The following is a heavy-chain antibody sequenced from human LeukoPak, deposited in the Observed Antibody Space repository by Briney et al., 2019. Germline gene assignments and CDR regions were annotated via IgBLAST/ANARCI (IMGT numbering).Heavy chain of an antibody. D-gene: IGHD5-24*01. V-gene: IGHV3-7*04. J-gene: IGHJ4*02. CDR3: TRVGYIDEGIDY. CDR1: GFPFSSYW. Sequence: PGGSLRLSCVASGFPFSSYWMTWVRQAPGKGLEWVPNIKQDGNKKSYEDSVKGRFTISRDNAKNSLYLQMNSLRAEDTAIYYCTRVGYIDEGIDYWGQGTLVTVSS. CDR2: IKQDGNKK.